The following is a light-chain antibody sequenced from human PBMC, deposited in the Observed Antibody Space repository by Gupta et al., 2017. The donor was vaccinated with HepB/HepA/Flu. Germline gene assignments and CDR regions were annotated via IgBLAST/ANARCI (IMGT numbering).Light chain of an antibody. Sequence: SAITQPPSASRSPGQSGTISCTGTSSDVGGYTYVSWYQQHPGKALNLMIYEVSNRPSAVSVRFSGSKSGNTASLTVSGLQAEDEADYYGSSYAGSNNLIFGGGTKLTVL. CDR2: EVS. V-gene: IGLV2-8*01. CDR3: SSYAGSNNLI. J-gene: IGLJ2*01. CDR1: SSDVGGYTY.